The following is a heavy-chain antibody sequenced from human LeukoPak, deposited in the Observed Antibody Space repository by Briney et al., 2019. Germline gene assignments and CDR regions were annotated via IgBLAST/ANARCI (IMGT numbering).Heavy chain of an antibody. V-gene: IGHV3-66*01. CDR2: IYSGGST. J-gene: IGHJ3*02. Sequence: GGSLRLSCAASGFTVSSNYMSWVRQAPGKGLEWVSVIYSGGSTYYADSVKGRFTISRDNSKNTLYLQMNSLRAEDTAVYYCARIYDSSGYGAFDIWGQGTMVTVSS. CDR3: ARIYDSSGYGAFDI. CDR1: GFTVSSNY. D-gene: IGHD3-22*01.